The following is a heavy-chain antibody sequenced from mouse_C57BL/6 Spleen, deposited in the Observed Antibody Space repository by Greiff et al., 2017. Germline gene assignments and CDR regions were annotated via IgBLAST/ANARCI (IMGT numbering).Heavy chain of an antibody. V-gene: IGHV1-64*01. CDR1: GYTFTSYW. J-gene: IGHJ2*01. Sequence: QVQLQQPGAELVKPGASVKLSCKASGYTFTSYWMHWVKQRPGQGLEWIGMIHPNSGSTNYNEKFKSKATLTVDKSSSTAYMQLSSLTSEDSAVYYCARDPYSLYYFDYWGQGTTLTVSS. CDR3: ARDPYSLYYFDY. D-gene: IGHD2-12*01. CDR2: IHPNSGST.